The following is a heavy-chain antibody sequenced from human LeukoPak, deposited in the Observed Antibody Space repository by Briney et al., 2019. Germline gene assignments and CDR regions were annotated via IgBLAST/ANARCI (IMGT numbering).Heavy chain of an antibody. CDR3: APPPVAATGN. J-gene: IGHJ4*02. Sequence: GGSLRLSCAASGSTFSSYWMSWVRQAPGKGLEWVANIRQDGSDKNYVDSVEGRFTISRDNAKRSLYLQMNSLRAEDTAVYYCAPPPVAATGNWGQGTLVTVSS. D-gene: IGHD6-13*01. CDR1: GSTFSSYW. CDR2: IRQDGSDK. V-gene: IGHV3-7*01.